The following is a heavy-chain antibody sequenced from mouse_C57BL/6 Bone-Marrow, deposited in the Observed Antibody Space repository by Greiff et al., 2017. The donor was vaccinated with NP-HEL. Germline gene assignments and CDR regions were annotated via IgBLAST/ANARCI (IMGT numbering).Heavy chain of an antibody. J-gene: IGHJ1*03. CDR2: INPNNGGT. V-gene: IGHV1-18*01. CDR3: ARRGSYSWDFDV. Sequence: EVQLQQSGPELVKPGASVKIPCKASGYTFTDYNMHWVKQSPGHGLEWIGDINPNNGGTIYNQKFKGKATLTVDKSSSTAYMELRSLTSEDTAVYECARRGSYSWDFDVWGTGTTVTVSS. D-gene: IGHD1-1*02. CDR1: GYTFTDYN.